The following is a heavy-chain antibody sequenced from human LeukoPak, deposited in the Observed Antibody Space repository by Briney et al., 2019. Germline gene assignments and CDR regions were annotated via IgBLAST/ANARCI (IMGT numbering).Heavy chain of an antibody. CDR1: GDSINSNY. CDR3: ARLLAGCPGGRCRAHFDY. Sequence: SETLSLTCSLSGDSINSNYWSWMRQPPGKGLKWIGYIYYGGSTNYNPSLKSRVSMSVDTSKNQFSLNLSSVPASDTAVYHCARLLAGCPGGRCRAHFDYWGQGTLVTVSS. J-gene: IGHJ4*02. CDR2: IYYGGST. V-gene: IGHV4-59*01. D-gene: IGHD2-15*01.